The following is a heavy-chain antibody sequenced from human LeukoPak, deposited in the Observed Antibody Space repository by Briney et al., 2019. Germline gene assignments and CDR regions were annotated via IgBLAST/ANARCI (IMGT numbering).Heavy chain of an antibody. CDR1: GGSISSSSYY. Sequence: SETLSLTCTVSGGSISSSSYYWGWIRQPPGKGLEWIGNIHHSGSTYYNPSLKSRVTISVDTSKNQFSLKLSSVTAADTAVYYCARIVNCSSTSCYSGHAFDIWGQGTMVTVSS. D-gene: IGHD2-2*02. CDR2: IHHSGST. J-gene: IGHJ3*02. CDR3: ARIVNCSSTSCYSGHAFDI. V-gene: IGHV4-39*01.